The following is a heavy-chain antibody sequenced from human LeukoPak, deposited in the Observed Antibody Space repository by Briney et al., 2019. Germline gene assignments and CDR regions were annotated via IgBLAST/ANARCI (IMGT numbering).Heavy chain of an antibody. Sequence: GGSLRLSCAASGFTFSSYAMHWVRQAPGKGLEWVAVISYDGSNKYYADSVKGRFTISRDNSKNTLYLQMNSLRAEDTAVYYCARRGSRGNYFDYWGQGTPVTVSS. CDR2: ISYDGSNK. V-gene: IGHV3-30*01. CDR3: ARRGSRGNYFDY. D-gene: IGHD2-15*01. J-gene: IGHJ4*02. CDR1: GFTFSSYA.